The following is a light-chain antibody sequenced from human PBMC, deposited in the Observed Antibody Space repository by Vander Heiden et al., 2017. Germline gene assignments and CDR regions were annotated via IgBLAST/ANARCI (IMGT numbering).Light chain of an antibody. J-gene: IGKJ5*01. CDR3: QQYDRYPLT. CDR2: GAT. V-gene: IGKV1-16*02. Sequence: DIQMTQSPSSLSASVGDRVTITCRASQDISHYLVWFQQKPGKAPKSLIYGATSLQSGVPSKFNGSGSGTEFTLTISSLQPEDFATYYCQQYDRYPLTFGQGTRLEIK. CDR1: QDISHY.